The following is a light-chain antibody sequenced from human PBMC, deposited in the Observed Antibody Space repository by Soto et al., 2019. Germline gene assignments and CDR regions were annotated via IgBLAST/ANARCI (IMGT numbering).Light chain of an antibody. J-gene: IGLJ1*01. CDR1: SSDIGSYDY. Sequence: QSVLTQPPSASGSPGQSVTISCTGTSSDIGSYDYVSWYQQHPGKAPKLMIYEVTKRPSGVPDRFSGSRSGNTASLTVSGLQGEDEADYYCSSYAGSNNYVFGTGTKV. V-gene: IGLV2-8*01. CDR3: SSYAGSNNYV. CDR2: EVT.